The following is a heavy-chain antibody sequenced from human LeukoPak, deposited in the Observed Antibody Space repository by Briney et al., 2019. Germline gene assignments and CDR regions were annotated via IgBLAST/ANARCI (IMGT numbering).Heavy chain of an antibody. CDR3: AREIGGILVFDY. CDR2: INPNSGDS. V-gene: IGHV1-2*02. D-gene: IGHD5-18*01. J-gene: IGHJ4*02. Sequence: ASVRVSCKASGYRFTSYGFTWVRQAPGQGLEWMGWINPNSGDSHHAQKFQGRVTMTRDTSISTAYMELSRLRSDDTAVYYCAREIGGILVFDYWGQGTLVTVSS. CDR1: GYRFTSYG.